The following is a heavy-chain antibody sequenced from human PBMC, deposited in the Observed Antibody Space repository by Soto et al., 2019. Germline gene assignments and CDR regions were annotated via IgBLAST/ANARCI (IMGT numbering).Heavy chain of an antibody. CDR3: ARAEERSSCRSLGY. Sequence: VASVKVSCKASGGTFSSYAISWERQAPGQGLEWMGGIIPIFGTANYAQNFQGRVTITADESTSTAYMELSSLRSEDTAVYYCARAEERSSCRSLGYCRQVHLVTVSS. D-gene: IGHD6-13*01. J-gene: IGHJ4*02. CDR2: IIPIFGTA. V-gene: IGHV1-69*13. CDR1: GGTFSSYA.